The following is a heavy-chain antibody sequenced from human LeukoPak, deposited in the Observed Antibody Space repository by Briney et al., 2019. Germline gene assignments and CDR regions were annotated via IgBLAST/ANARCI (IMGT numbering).Heavy chain of an antibody. CDR3: ARTIQLWAGGYFDY. Sequence: PSETLSLTCTVSGGSISTRSYYWGWIRQPPGKGLEWIASIYYSGSTYYNAPLKSRVTISVDTSKNQFSLKLSSVTAADTAVYYCARTIQLWAGGYFDYWGQGTLVTVSS. CDR1: GGSISTRSYY. CDR2: IYYSGST. D-gene: IGHD5-18*01. J-gene: IGHJ4*02. V-gene: IGHV4-39*07.